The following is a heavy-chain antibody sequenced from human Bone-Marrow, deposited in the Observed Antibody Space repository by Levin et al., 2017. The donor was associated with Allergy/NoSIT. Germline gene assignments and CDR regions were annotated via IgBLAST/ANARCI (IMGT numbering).Heavy chain of an antibody. CDR3: ASKSNPLDYFYYYMDV. CDR1: GGTFSPSY. CDR2: IYYGGNT. J-gene: IGHJ6*03. V-gene: IGHV4-34*01. D-gene: IGHD2-8*01. Sequence: GSLRLSCAIYGGTFSPSYWSWIRQPPGKGLEWIGEIYYGGNTNFNPSLKSRVAMSVDTSNNQFSLKLTSVTAADTAVYYCASKSNPLDYFYYYMDVWGKGTTVTVSS.